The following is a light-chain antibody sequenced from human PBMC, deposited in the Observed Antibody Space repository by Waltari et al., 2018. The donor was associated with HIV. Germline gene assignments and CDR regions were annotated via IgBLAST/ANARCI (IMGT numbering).Light chain of an antibody. V-gene: IGLV2-14*01. J-gene: IGLJ1*01. Sequence: QSALTQPASVSGSPGQSITISCTGTSSDVGGYNYVSWYQQHPGKAPKLMIYDVSKRPSVVSNRFSGSKSGNTASLTSSGLQAEDDADYYCSSYTSTYVFGTGTKVTVL. CDR1: SSDVGGYNY. CDR2: DVS. CDR3: SSYTSTYV.